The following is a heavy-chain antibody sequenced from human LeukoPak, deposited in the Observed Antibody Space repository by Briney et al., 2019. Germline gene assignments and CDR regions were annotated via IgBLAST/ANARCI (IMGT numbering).Heavy chain of an antibody. V-gene: IGHV3-21*01. D-gene: IGHD3-22*01. J-gene: IGHJ4*02. Sequence: GGSLRLSCAASGYTFSDFIVNCVRQAPGKGLEWVSSISVRRNYRYYADSVRGQFPIPRDDARHSLFLQMNSLRAEDTAVYFCVRLRRNSDRSGYYYYYDYWGQGTLVTISS. CDR1: GYTFSDFI. CDR3: VRLRRNSDRSGYYYYYDY. CDR2: ISVRRNYR.